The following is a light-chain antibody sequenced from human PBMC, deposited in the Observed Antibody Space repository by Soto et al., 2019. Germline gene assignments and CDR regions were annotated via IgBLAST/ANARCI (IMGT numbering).Light chain of an antibody. Sequence: DIQLTQSPSSLSASLGDRVTISCRASQSIGTYLNWFLQKPRKAPKLLIYVATSLQSGVPSRFSGSGSGTDFALTISSLQPEDVGIYYCHQSDSTPQTFGQGTRV. V-gene: IGKV1-39*01. J-gene: IGKJ1*01. CDR2: VAT. CDR1: QSIGTY. CDR3: HQSDSTPQT.